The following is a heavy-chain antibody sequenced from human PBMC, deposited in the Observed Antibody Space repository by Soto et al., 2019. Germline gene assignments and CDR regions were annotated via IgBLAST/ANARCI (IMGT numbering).Heavy chain of an antibody. J-gene: IGHJ5*02. Sequence: QITLKESGPTLVKPTQTLTLTCTFSGFSLSTSGVGVGWIRQPPGKALEGLALIYWADDKCYSPSLKSRLTITKDTYKNQVVLTMTNMDPVDTATYYCAHSLIGYYYDSSGSNWFDPWGQGTLVTVSS. V-gene: IGHV2-5*02. CDR2: IYWADDK. CDR3: AHSLIGYYYDSSGSNWFDP. D-gene: IGHD3-22*01. CDR1: GFSLSTSGVG.